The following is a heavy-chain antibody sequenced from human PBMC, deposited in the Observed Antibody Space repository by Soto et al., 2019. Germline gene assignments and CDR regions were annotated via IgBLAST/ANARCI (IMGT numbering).Heavy chain of an antibody. D-gene: IGHD5-12*01. Sequence: PGGSLRLACAASGFTFSSYAMSWVRQAPGKGLEGVSAISGSGGSTYYADSVKGRFTISRDNSKNTLYLQMNSLRAEDTAVYYCATLAISGYDLYYFDYWGQGTLVTVSS. CDR3: ATLAISGYDLYYFDY. CDR1: GFTFSSYA. CDR2: ISGSGGST. J-gene: IGHJ4*02. V-gene: IGHV3-23*01.